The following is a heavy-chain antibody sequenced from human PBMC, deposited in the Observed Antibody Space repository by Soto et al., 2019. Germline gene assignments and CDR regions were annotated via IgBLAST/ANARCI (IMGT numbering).Heavy chain of an antibody. CDR1: GYSFTSYW. Sequence: PGESLKISCXGSGYSFTSYWIGWVRQMPGKGLEWMGIIYPGDSDTRYSPSFQGQVTISADKSISTAYLQWSSLKASDTAMYYCARHNVDTAMGYLYHYYYGMDVWGQGTTVTVSS. J-gene: IGHJ6*02. CDR2: IYPGDSDT. CDR3: ARHNVDTAMGYLYHYYYGMDV. D-gene: IGHD5-18*01. V-gene: IGHV5-51*01.